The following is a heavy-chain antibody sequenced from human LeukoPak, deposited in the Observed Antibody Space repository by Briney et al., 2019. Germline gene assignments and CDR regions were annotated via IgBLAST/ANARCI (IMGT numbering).Heavy chain of an antibody. Sequence: SETLSLTCTVSGGSISSYYWSWIRQPAGKGLEWIGRIYTSGSTNYNPSLKSRVTMSVDTSKNQFSLKLSSVTAADTAVYYCARESVVNPNDAFDIWGQGTMVTVSS. V-gene: IGHV4-4*07. CDR3: ARESVVNPNDAFDI. CDR2: IYTSGST. CDR1: GGSISSYY. D-gene: IGHD4-23*01. J-gene: IGHJ3*02.